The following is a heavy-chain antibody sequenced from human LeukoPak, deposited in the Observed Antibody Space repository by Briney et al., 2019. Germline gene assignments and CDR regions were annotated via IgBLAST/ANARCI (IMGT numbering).Heavy chain of an antibody. Sequence: GGSLRLSCAASGFTFSSYWMHWVRQAPGKGLAWVSRINSDGSSTTYAGSVKGRFTISRDNAKNTLYLQMNSLRAEDTAVYYCARAWMSAFDIWGQGTMVTVSA. D-gene: IGHD2-2*03. J-gene: IGHJ3*02. CDR1: GFTFSSYW. CDR2: INSDGSST. V-gene: IGHV3-74*01. CDR3: ARAWMSAFDI.